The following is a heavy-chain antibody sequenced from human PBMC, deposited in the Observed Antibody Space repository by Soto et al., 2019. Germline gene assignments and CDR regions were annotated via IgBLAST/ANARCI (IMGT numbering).Heavy chain of an antibody. V-gene: IGHV1-69*13. CDR2: IIPIFGTA. J-gene: IGHJ3*02. D-gene: IGHD2-2*01. CDR1: GGTFSSYA. CDR3: AIGDVSVEGYCISTSCPTAFDI. Sequence: ASVKVSCKASGGTFSSYAISWVRQAPGQGLEWMGGIIPIFGTANYAQKFQGRVTITADESTSTAYMELSSLRSEDTAVYYCAIGDVSVEGYCISTSCPTAFDIWGQGTMVTVSS.